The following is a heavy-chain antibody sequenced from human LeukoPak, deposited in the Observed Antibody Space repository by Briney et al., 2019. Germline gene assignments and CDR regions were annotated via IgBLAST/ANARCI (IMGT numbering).Heavy chain of an antibody. J-gene: IGHJ5*02. CDR2: IYYSGST. V-gene: IGHV4-30-4*08. D-gene: IGHD2-2*01. Sequence: SETLSLTCTVSGGSISSGDYYWSWVRQPPGKGLEWIGYIYYSGSTFHYNPSLKSRITISIDTSKNQFSLRLSSVTAADTAVYYCASTNCSSARCSGANWFGPWGQGTLVTVSS. CDR3: ASTNCSSARCSGANWFGP. CDR1: GGSISSGDYY.